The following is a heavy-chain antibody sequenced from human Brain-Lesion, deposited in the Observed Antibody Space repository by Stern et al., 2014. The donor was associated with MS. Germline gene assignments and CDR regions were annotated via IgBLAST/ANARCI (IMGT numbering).Heavy chain of an antibody. D-gene: IGHD2-2*01. J-gene: IGHJ6*02. CDR2: IFNSGSP. V-gene: IGHV4-61*02. CDR1: GGSISSGGYY. Sequence: VQLVESGPGLVKPSQTLSLSCTVSGGSISSGGYYWSWIRQPAGKGLEWIGRIFNSGSPSYTPPLKGRATISIDPSKNQFSLRLNPMTAADTAVYYCARGRVVPGFQYYATDVWGQGTTVIVSS. CDR3: ARGRVVPGFQYYATDV.